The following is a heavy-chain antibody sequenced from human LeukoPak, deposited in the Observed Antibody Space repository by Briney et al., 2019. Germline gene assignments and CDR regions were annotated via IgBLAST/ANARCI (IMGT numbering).Heavy chain of an antibody. CDR3: PSRGWNYVWWFDP. CDR1: GFTFSSYA. CDR2: INGSGGST. J-gene: IGHJ5*02. D-gene: IGHD1-7*01. Sequence: PGGSLRLSCAAPGFTFSSYAMSWVRQAPGKGLEWVSAINGSGGSTYYADSVKGRFTISRDNSKNTLYLQMNSLRAEDTAVYYAPSRGWNYVWWFDPWGQGTLVTVSS. V-gene: IGHV3-23*01.